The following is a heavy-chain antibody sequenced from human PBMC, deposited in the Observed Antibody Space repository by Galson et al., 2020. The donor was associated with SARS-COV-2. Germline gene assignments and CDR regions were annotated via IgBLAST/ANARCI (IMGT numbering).Heavy chain of an antibody. CDR1: GFTFRSYA. J-gene: IGHJ6*04. D-gene: IGHD2-2*02. CDR3: ARGPFCSDTGWYTTCSADV. Sequence: GESLKISCAASGFTFRSYALSWVRQAPGTGLEWVSSISGTGGSTYYADSVKGRFTISRDNSRATLYLHMNSLRAEDTALYYCARGPFCSDTGWYTTCSADVWGKGTTVTVSS. V-gene: IGHV3-23*01. CDR2: ISGTGGST.